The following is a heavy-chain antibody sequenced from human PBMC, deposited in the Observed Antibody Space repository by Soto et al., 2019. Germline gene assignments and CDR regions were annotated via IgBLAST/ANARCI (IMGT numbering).Heavy chain of an antibody. V-gene: IGHV3-23*01. CDR1: GFTLRNYA. CDR2: ISANDVGT. CDR3: AKAKNDYNWDNRPPFDY. D-gene: IGHD1-20*01. J-gene: IGHJ4*02. Sequence: LRLSCEASGFTLRNYAMTWIRQTPGKGLEWVSLISANDVGTYYAESVKTRFTISTDQSRNTVYLQMDSLRADDTAIYYCAKAKNDYNWDNRPPFDYWGQGTLVTVSS.